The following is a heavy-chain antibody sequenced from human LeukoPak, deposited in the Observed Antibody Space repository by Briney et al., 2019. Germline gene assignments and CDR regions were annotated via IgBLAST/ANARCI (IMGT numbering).Heavy chain of an antibody. CDR3: ARGPLKYGSGVDY. V-gene: IGHV1-2*02. J-gene: IGHJ4*02. Sequence: ASVKVSCKASGYTFTGYYMHWVRQAPRQGLEWMGWINPNSGGTNYAQKFQGRVTMTRDTSISTAYMELSRLRSDDTAVYYCARGPLKYGSGVDYWGQGTLVTVSS. D-gene: IGHD3-10*01. CDR2: INPNSGGT. CDR1: GYTFTGYY.